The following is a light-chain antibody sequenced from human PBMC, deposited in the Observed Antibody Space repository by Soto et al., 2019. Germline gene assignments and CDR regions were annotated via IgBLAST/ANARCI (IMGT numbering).Light chain of an antibody. V-gene: IGLV2-14*03. CDR3: SSYSSVTTYV. J-gene: IGLJ1*01. CDR1: SSDIGGYDY. CDR2: DVS. Sequence: QSALTQPASVSGSPGQSITISCTGTSSDIGGYDYVSWYQQHPATAPKLIIYDVSNRPSGVSSRFSGSKSGNTASLTISGLQAEDEADYYCSSYSSVTTYVFGTGTKRTVL.